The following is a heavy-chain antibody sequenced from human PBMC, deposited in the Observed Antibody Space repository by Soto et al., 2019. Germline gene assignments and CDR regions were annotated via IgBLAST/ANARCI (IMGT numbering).Heavy chain of an antibody. J-gene: IGHJ6*03. CDR2: VNPDGGHT. Sequence: QVQLVQSGAEVKKPGASVKVSCKASGYIFTSYNINWVRQAAGHGLEWMGWVNPDGGHTVYAQKFQGRVTMTRDTSKGTAHAELRSRTPEHPALYYFARSARFSNAALEYLYYMVVWGKGASVTVSS. V-gene: IGHV1-8*02. D-gene: IGHD4-4*01. CDR1: GYIFTSYN. CDR3: ARSARFSNAALEYLYYMVV.